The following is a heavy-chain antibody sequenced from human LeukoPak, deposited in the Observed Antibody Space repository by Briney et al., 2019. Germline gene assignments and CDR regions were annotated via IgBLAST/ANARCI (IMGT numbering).Heavy chain of an antibody. CDR2: IYYSGST. Sequence: TSETLSLTCTVSGGSISSSSYYWGWIRQPPGKGLEWIGSIYYSGSTYYNPSLKSRVTISVDTSKNQFSLKLSSVTAADTAVYYCARAPLLAYCGGDCYRNWFDPWGQGTLVTVSS. J-gene: IGHJ5*02. CDR1: GGSISSSSYY. CDR3: ARAPLLAYCGGDCYRNWFDP. V-gene: IGHV4-39*07. D-gene: IGHD2-21*02.